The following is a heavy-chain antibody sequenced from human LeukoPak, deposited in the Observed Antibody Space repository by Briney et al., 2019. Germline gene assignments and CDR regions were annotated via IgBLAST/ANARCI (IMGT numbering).Heavy chain of an antibody. CDR3: AGNTMVRGVIAYYYYGMDV. Sequence: GASVKVSCKASGYTFTGYYMHWVRQAPGQGLEWMGWINPNSGGTNYAQKFQGRVTMTRDTSISTAYMELSRLRSDDTAVYYCAGNTMVRGVIAYYYYGMDVWGQGTTVTVSS. J-gene: IGHJ6*02. CDR2: INPNSGGT. D-gene: IGHD3-10*01. CDR1: GYTFTGYY. V-gene: IGHV1-2*02.